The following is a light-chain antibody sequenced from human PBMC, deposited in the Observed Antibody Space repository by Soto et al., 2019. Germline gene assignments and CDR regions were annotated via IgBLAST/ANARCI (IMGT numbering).Light chain of an antibody. Sequence: QSVLTQPPSTSGTPGQRVTISCSGSRSNIGRSTVNWYQQLPGTAPNFLVYSTNQRPSGVPDRFSGSKSGTSASLAISGLQSEDEADYYCAAWDDTLSVWVFGGGTKVTVL. J-gene: IGLJ3*02. CDR3: AAWDDTLSVWV. CDR2: STN. V-gene: IGLV1-44*01. CDR1: RSNIGRST.